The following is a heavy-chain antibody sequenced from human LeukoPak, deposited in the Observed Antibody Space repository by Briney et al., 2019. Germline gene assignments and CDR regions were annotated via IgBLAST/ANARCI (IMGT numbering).Heavy chain of an antibody. J-gene: IGHJ4*02. Sequence: AGGSLRLSCAASGFTFSRAWMSWVRQAPGKGLEWVANIKGDGSEDYYADSVKGRFAISKDNAKNSLYLQMNSLRAEDTAMYYCARDADGYEDWGQGTLVIVSS. D-gene: IGHD5-24*01. CDR3: ARDADGYED. V-gene: IGHV3-7*01. CDR2: IKGDGSED. CDR1: GFTFSRAW.